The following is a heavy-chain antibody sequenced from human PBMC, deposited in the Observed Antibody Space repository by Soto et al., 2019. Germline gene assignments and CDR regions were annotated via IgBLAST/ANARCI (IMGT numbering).Heavy chain of an antibody. CDR3: ARVGGDRIGDSGGFVY. Sequence: PSETLSLTCTVSGGSIRDYFWTWIRQPPGKGLEWIGYIYYSGRTNYNPSLKSRVSISVDTSKNHFSLQLRSVTAADTAAYYCARVGGDRIGDSGGFVYWGQEILVTVSS. D-gene: IGHD4-17*01. CDR1: GGSIRDYF. V-gene: IGHV4-59*01. J-gene: IGHJ4*02. CDR2: IYYSGRT.